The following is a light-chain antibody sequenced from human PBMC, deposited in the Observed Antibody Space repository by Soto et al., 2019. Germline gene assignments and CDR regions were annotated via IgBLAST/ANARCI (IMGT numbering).Light chain of an antibody. CDR1: QSVSSNY. CDR2: GAS. Sequence: ESVLTQSPGTLSLSPGERATLSFRASQSVSSNYLAWYQQKPGQAPRLLIYGASTRASGIPDRFSGSGSGTEFTLTINSLQAEDCAVYYCQQYGSSPPITFGQGTRLEIK. CDR3: QQYGSSPPIT. J-gene: IGKJ5*01. V-gene: IGKV3-20*01.